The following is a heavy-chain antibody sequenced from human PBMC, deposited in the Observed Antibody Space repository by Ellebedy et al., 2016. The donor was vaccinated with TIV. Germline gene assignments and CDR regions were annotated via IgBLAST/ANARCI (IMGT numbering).Heavy chain of an antibody. CDR1: GGSISSYY. CDR2: IYYSGST. J-gene: IGHJ6*02. Sequence: MPLETLSLTCTVSGGSISSYYWSWIRQPPGKGLEWIGYIYYSGSTNYNPSLKSRVTISVDTSKNQFPLKLSSVTAADTAVYYCARGSPMVRGGGGMDVWGQGTTVTVSS. D-gene: IGHD3-10*01. CDR3: ARGSPMVRGGGGMDV. V-gene: IGHV4-59*08.